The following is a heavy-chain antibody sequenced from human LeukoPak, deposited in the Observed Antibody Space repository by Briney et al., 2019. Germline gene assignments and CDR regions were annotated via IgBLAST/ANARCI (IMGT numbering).Heavy chain of an antibody. Sequence: SETLSLTCTVSGGSVSSGRYYWTWIRQPPGKALEWIGYIYYSGSANYNPPLESRVTISADTSKNQFSLKLSSVTAADTAVYYCARGYYDLLTGYYLGYWGQGTLVTVSS. CDR3: ARGYYDLLTGYYLGY. J-gene: IGHJ4*02. CDR2: IYYSGSA. D-gene: IGHD3-9*01. V-gene: IGHV4-61*01. CDR1: GGSVSSGRYY.